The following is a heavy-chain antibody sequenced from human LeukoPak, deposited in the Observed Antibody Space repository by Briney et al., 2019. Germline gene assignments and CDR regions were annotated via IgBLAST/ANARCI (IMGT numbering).Heavy chain of an antibody. V-gene: IGHV3-7*03. J-gene: IGHJ4*02. Sequence: GGSLRLSCAASGFTFSSYGMSWVRQAPGKGLEWVANIKQDGSEKYYVDSVKGRFTISRDNAKNSLYLQMNSLRAEDTAVYYCARVPSNALFDYWGQGTLVTVSS. CDR2: IKQDGSEK. D-gene: IGHD4-11*01. CDR1: GFTFSSYG. CDR3: ARVPSNALFDY.